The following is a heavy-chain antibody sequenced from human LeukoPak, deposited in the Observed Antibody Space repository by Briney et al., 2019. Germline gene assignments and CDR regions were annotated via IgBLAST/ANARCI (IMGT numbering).Heavy chain of an antibody. D-gene: IGHD2-21*02. CDR2: IIPILGIA. Sequence: SVKVSCKASGGTFSSYAISWVRQAPGQGLEWMGRIIPILGIANYAQKFQGRVTITADKSTSTAYMELSSLRSEDTAVYYCARDPRAPYCGGDCPLFDYWGQGTLVTVSS. J-gene: IGHJ4*02. V-gene: IGHV1-69*04. CDR3: ARDPRAPYCGGDCPLFDY. CDR1: GGTFSSYA.